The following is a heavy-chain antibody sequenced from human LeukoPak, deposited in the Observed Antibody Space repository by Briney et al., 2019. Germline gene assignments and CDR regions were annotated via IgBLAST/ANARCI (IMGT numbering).Heavy chain of an antibody. J-gene: IGHJ4*02. CDR2: ISSSYSTYI. V-gene: IGHV3-21*01. D-gene: IGHD6-19*01. CDR1: GFTFGSYS. Sequence: GGSLRLSCVASGFTFGSYSMNWVRQAPGKGLEWVSSISSSYSTYIYYADSLKGRFTISRDNAKNSLYLQMNSLRVEDTAVYYCARDMSSGWYSNFDHWGQGTLVTVSS. CDR3: ARDMSSGWYSNFDH.